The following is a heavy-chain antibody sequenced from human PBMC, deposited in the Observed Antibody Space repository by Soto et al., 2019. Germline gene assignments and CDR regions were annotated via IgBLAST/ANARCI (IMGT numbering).Heavy chain of an antibody. J-gene: IGHJ4*02. D-gene: IGHD6-19*01. CDR1: GYTFKNYG. V-gene: IGHV1-18*01. CDR2: ITTYNGNR. Sequence: GASVKVSCKASGYTFKNYGIKWVRQAPGQGLEWVGWITTYNGNRYSAEKFQGRVTMTTDTSTSTTYMELKSLTSDDTGVYYCARDAQPKGVAADGASEYWGQGTLVTVSS. CDR3: ARDAQPKGVAADGASEY.